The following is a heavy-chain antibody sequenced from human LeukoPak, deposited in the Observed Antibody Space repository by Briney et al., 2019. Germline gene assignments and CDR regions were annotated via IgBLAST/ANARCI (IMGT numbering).Heavy chain of an antibody. CDR2: MNPNSGNT. D-gene: IGHD4-17*01. CDR1: GYTFTSYD. V-gene: IGHV1-8*01. J-gene: IGHJ4*02. Sequence: ASVKVSCKASGYTFTSYDINWVRQATGQGLEWMGWMNPNSGNTGYAQKFQGRVTMTRNTSISTVYMELSSLRSEDTAVYYCARGHYYGDYADYWGQGTLVTVSS. CDR3: ARGHYYGDYADY.